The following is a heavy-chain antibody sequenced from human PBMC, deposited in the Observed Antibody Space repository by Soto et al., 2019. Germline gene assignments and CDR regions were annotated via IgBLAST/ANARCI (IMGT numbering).Heavy chain of an antibody. V-gene: IGHV3-21*01. J-gene: IGHJ4*02. CDR3: ARVGVGDGYNY. Sequence: GGSLRLSCAASGFTFSIYDMNWVRQAPGKGLEWVSSISSSSSYVYYADSVMGRFTISRDNGKNSLYLQMNSLRAEDTAVYFCARVGVGDGYNYWGQGTLVTVSS. CDR2: ISSSSSYV. CDR1: GFTFSIYD. D-gene: IGHD5-18*01.